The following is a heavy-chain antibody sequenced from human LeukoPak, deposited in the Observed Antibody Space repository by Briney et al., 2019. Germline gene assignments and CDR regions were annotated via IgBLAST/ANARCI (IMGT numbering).Heavy chain of an antibody. CDR1: GFTFSSYG. J-gene: IGHJ1*01. Sequence: GGSLRLSCAASGFTFSSYGMHWVRQAPGKGLEWVAFIRYDGSNKYYADSVKGRFTISRDNSKNTLYLQMNSLRAEDTAVYYCATQYHYDSSGYYEYFQHWGQGTLVTVSS. V-gene: IGHV3-30*02. CDR3: ATQYHYDSSGYYEYFQH. D-gene: IGHD3-22*01. CDR2: IRYDGSNK.